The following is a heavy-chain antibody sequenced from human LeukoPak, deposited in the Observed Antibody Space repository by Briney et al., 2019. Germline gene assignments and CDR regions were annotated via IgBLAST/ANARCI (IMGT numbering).Heavy chain of an antibody. CDR2: IYYSGST. CDR3: AGRAVEDYYYGMDV. V-gene: IGHV4-59*08. Sequence: SETLSLTCTVSGGSISSYYWSWIRQPPGKGLEWIGYIYYSGSTNYNPSLKSRVTISVDTSKNQFSLRLSSVTAADTAVYYCAGRAVEDYYYGMDVWGQGTTVTVSS. J-gene: IGHJ6*02. CDR1: GGSISSYY.